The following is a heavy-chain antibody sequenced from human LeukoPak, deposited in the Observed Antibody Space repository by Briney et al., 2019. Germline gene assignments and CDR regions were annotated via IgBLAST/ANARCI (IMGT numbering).Heavy chain of an antibody. CDR3: ATQATGYNVGCLDY. V-gene: IGHV4-59*08. CDR2: VFHTGTT. D-gene: IGHD5-18*01. J-gene: IGHJ4*02. CDR1: GGSISSFY. Sequence: PSEILSLTCTVSGGSISSFYWSWIRQPPGKGLECICYVFHTGTTHYTPSLKTRVTLSVDTSKNQFSVKLNSVTAADTAVYYCATQATGYNVGCLDYWGQGALVTV.